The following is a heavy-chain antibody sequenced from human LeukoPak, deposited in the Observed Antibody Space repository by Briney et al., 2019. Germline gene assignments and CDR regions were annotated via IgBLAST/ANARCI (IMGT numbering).Heavy chain of an antibody. J-gene: IGHJ4*02. Sequence: PGGSLRLSCAASEFTFSSYGMHWVRQAPGKGLEWVAVIWYDGSNKYYADSVKGRFTISRDNSKNTLYLQMNSLRAEDTAVYYCARDGVVPAAMMAIAWGNFDYWGQGTLVTVSS. CDR1: EFTFSSYG. CDR3: ARDGVVPAAMMAIAWGNFDY. V-gene: IGHV3-33*01. D-gene: IGHD2-2*01. CDR2: IWYDGSNK.